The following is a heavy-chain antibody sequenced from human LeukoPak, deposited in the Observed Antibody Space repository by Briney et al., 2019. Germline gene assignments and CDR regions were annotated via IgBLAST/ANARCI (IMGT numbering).Heavy chain of an antibody. D-gene: IGHD2/OR15-2a*01. CDR3: TRGYVLLDY. CDR2: ITTNGGST. J-gene: IGHJ4*02. Sequence: GGSLRLSCAASGFTFSTYAMHWVRQAPGKGLEYVSAITTNGGSTYYANSVKGRFTISRDNSKNTLYLQMGSLRAEDMAVYYCTRGYVLLDYWGQGTLVTVSS. V-gene: IGHV3-64*01. CDR1: GFTFSTYA.